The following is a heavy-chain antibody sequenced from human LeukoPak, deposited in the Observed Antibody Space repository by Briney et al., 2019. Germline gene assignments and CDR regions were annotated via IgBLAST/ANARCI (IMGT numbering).Heavy chain of an antibody. V-gene: IGHV3-7*04. D-gene: IGHD2/OR15-2a*01. J-gene: IGHJ4*02. Sequence: GGSLRLSCAASGFTFSSYWMNWVRQAPGKGLEWVANIKHDGSDKDYVDSVKGRFIISRDNAKNSLYLQMNSLRAEDTAVYYCAGGYGTFPYWGQGTLVTVPS. CDR1: GFTFSSYW. CDR3: AGGYGTFPY. CDR2: IKHDGSDK.